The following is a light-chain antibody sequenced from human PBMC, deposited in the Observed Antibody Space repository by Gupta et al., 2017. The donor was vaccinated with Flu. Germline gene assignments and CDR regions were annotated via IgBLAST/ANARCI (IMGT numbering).Light chain of an antibody. Sequence: QAALTQPASVSGSPGQSITISCTGTSSDVGSYNLVSWYQQHPGKAPKLMIYEGSKRPSGVSNRFSGSKSGNTASLTISGLQAEDEAYDYCCSYAGSPQGVFGGGTKLTVI. CDR3: CSYAGSPQGV. V-gene: IGLV2-23*01. CDR1: SSDVGSYNL. J-gene: IGLJ2*01. CDR2: EGS.